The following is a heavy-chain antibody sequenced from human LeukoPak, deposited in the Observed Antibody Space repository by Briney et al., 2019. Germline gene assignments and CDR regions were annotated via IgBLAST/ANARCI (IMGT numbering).Heavy chain of an antibody. D-gene: IGHD2-21*02. V-gene: IGHV4-34*01. CDR2: INHSGST. CDR3: AGRGVVTASPNY. J-gene: IGHJ4*02. CDR1: GGSFSGYY. Sequence: PSETLSLTCAVYGGSFSGYYWSWIRQPPGKGLEWIGEINHSGSTNYNPSLKSRVTISVDTSKNQFSLKLSSVTAADTAVYYCAGRGVVTASPNYWGQGTLVTVSS.